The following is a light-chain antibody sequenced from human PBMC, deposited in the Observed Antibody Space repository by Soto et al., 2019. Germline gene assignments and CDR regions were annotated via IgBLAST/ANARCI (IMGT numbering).Light chain of an antibody. CDR2: KAS. J-gene: IGKJ3*01. Sequence: DIQMTQSPSTLSGSVGDRVTITYRASQTISSWLAWYQQKPGKAPKLLIYKASTLKSGIPSRFSGSGSGTEFTLTISSLQPEDLATYYCQQLFTYPPTFGPGTKVDIK. V-gene: IGKV1-5*03. CDR1: QTISSW. CDR3: QQLFTYPPT.